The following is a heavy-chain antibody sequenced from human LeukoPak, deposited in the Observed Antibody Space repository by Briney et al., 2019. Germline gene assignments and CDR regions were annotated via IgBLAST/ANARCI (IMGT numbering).Heavy chain of an antibody. CDR2: ISAYNGNT. J-gene: IGHJ6*03. V-gene: IGHV1-18*01. CDR1: GYTFTSYG. CDR3: ARTGQLYSSGRYREDTPERTRDYYYYMDV. D-gene: IGHD6-19*01. Sequence: ASVKVSCKASGYTFTSYGISWVRQAPGQGLEWMGWISAYNGNTNYAQKLQGRVTMTTDTSTSTAYMELRSLRSDDTAVYYCARTGQLYSSGRYREDTPERTRDYYYYMDVWGKGTTVTVSS.